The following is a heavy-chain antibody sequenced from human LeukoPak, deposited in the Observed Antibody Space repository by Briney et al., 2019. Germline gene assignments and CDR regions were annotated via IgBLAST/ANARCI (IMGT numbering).Heavy chain of an antibody. D-gene: IGHD3-22*01. J-gene: IGHJ4*02. CDR3: ARGADDSSGYRLDY. CDR1: GFTFSSYG. Sequence: PGGSLRLSCAASGFTFSSYGMHWVRQAPGKGLEWVAVISYDGSNKYYADSVKGRFTISRDNSKNTLYLQMNSLRAEDTAVYYCARGADDSSGYRLDYWGQGTLVTVSS. V-gene: IGHV3-30*19. CDR2: ISYDGSNK.